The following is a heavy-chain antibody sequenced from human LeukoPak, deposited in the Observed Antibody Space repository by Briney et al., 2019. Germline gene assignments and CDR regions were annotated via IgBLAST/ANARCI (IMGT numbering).Heavy chain of an antibody. CDR3: AKIAAAGTSYYYYYGMDV. CDR1: GYTFTGYY. CDR2: INPNSGGT. V-gene: IGHV1-2*02. D-gene: IGHD6-13*01. Sequence: KPGASVKVSCKASGYTFTGYYMHWVRQAPGQGLEWMGWINPNSGGTNYAQKFQGRVTMTRDTSISTAYMELSRLRSDDTAVYYCAKIAAAGTSYYYYYGMDVWGQGTTVTVSS. J-gene: IGHJ6*02.